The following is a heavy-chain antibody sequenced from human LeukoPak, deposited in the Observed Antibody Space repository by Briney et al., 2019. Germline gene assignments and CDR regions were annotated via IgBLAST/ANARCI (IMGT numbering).Heavy chain of an antibody. Sequence: PGGSLRLSCAASGFTFSNYAMRWVRQAPGKGLEWVSGISSSGGSTYYVDSVKGRFTISTDNSKNTLYLQMNSLRAEDTAVYYCARSLSSRFSGPRRPYYFDSWGQGTLVTVSS. CDR3: ARSLSSRFSGPRRPYYFDS. J-gene: IGHJ4*02. CDR1: GFTFSNYA. CDR2: ISSSGGST. D-gene: IGHD3-16*02. V-gene: IGHV3-23*01.